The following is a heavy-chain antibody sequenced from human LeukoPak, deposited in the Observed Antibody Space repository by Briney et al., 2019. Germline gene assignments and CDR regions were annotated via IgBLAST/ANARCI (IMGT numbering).Heavy chain of an antibody. CDR1: GFTFSSYW. J-gene: IGHJ4*02. D-gene: IGHD5-18*01. V-gene: IGHV3-7*01. Sequence: SGGSLRLSCAASGFTFSSYWMSWVRQAPGKGLEWVANIKQDGSEKYYVDSVKGRFTISRDNAKNSLYLQMNSLRAEDTAVYYCARDAPRGYSYGSRSDYWGQGTLVTVSS. CDR3: ARDAPRGYSYGSRSDY. CDR2: IKQDGSEK.